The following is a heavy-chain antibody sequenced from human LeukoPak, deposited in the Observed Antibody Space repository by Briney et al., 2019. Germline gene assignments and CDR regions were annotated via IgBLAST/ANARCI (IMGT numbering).Heavy chain of an antibody. D-gene: IGHD2-2*01. V-gene: IGHV4-61*01. J-gene: IGHJ4*02. CDR2: IYYSGST. CDR3: ARSHCSSTSCPDYFDY. CDR1: GDSVSSGRYY. Sequence: SETLPLTCTVPGDSVSSGRYYWSSFRKPPGKGLEWRGYIYYSGSTNYNPSLKSRGTISVDTSKNQFSLKLSSVTAADTAVYYCARSHCSSTSCPDYFDYWGQGTLVTVSS.